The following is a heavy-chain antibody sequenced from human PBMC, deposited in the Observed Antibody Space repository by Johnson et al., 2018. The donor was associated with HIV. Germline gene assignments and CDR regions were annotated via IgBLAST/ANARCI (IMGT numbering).Heavy chain of an antibody. Sequence: VQLVESGGGLIQPGGSLRLSCAASGLTVSSNYMSWVRQAPGKGLEWVSMINSAGFTYSADSVKGRFTISRDNSKNTLYLQMGSLRAEDMAVYYCAIPYFYDSGDYRWGQGTMVTVSS. D-gene: IGHD3-22*01. CDR2: INSAGFT. CDR1: GLTVSSNY. CDR3: AIPYFYDSGDYR. V-gene: IGHV3-66*03. J-gene: IGHJ3*01.